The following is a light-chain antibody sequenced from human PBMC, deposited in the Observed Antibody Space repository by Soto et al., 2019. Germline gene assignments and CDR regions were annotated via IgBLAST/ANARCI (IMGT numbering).Light chain of an antibody. Sequence: DIQMTQSPSAMSASVGDRVTITCRASQGISNYLVWFQQKPGKVPKRLIYDASSLEGGVPSRFSGSGSGTEFTLTISSLQPDDFATYYCQQYNSYSPTFGGGTKVDIK. J-gene: IGKJ4*01. CDR3: QQYNSYSPT. CDR2: DAS. V-gene: IGKV1-17*03. CDR1: QGISNY.